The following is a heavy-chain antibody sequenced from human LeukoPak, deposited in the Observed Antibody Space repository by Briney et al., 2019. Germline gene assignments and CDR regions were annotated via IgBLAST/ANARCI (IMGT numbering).Heavy chain of an antibody. V-gene: IGHV3-7*01. Sequence: YPGGSLRLSCAVSGFTFSNYWMTWVRQTPGKGLEWVASIKQDGSEKYYVDSVKGRFTISRDNAKNSLYLQMNSLRAEDTAVYYCASRNYGGRPLPLDYWGQGTLVTVSS. CDR3: ASRNYGGRPLPLDY. J-gene: IGHJ4*02. CDR2: IKQDGSEK. CDR1: GFTFSNYW. D-gene: IGHD4-23*01.